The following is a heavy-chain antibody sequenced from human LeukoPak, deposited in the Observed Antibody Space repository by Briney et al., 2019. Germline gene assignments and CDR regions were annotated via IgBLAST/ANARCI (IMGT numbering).Heavy chain of an antibody. V-gene: IGHV3-33*01. D-gene: IGHD6-13*01. Sequence: GGSLRLFCAASGFTFSSYGMHWVRQAPGKGLEWVAVIWYDGSNKYYADSVKGRFTISRDNSKNTLYLQMNSLRAEDTAVYYCARDKLDSSSWYYFDYWGQGTLVTVSS. J-gene: IGHJ4*02. CDR1: GFTFSSYG. CDR3: ARDKLDSSSWYYFDY. CDR2: IWYDGSNK.